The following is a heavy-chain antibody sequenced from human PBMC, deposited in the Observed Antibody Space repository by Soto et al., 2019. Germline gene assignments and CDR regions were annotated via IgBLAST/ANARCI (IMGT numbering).Heavy chain of an antibody. CDR3: ARVPDR. J-gene: IGHJ5*02. CDR2: IYHSGST. Sequence: ASETLSLTCAVFGCSIISGGYSWSWIRQPPGKGLEWIGYIYHSGSTYYNPSLKSRVTISVDRSKNQFSLKLSSVTAADTAVYYCARVPDRWGQGTLVTVS. V-gene: IGHV4-30-2*01. D-gene: IGHD2-2*01. CDR1: GCSIISGGYS.